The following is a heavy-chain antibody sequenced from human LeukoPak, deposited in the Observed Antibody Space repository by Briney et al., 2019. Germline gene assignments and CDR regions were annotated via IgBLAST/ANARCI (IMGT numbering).Heavy chain of an antibody. D-gene: IGHD3-3*01. CDR2: INPNSGGT. J-gene: IGHJ4*02. CDR3: ARDRDDFWSGYYHY. CDR1: GYTLTGYY. Sequence: ASVKVSCKASGYTLTGYYMHWVRQAPGQGLEWMGWINPNSGGTNYAQKFQGRVTMTRDTSISTAYMELSRLRSDDTAVYYCARDRDDFWSGYYHYWGQGTLVTVSS. V-gene: IGHV1-2*02.